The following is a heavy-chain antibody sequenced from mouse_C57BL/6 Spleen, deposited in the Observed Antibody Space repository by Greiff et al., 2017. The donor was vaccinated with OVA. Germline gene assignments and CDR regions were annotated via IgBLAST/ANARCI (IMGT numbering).Heavy chain of an antibody. D-gene: IGHD2-5*01. CDR1: GYTFTSYW. J-gene: IGHJ2*01. V-gene: IGHV1-59*01. CDR2: IDPSDSYT. CDR3: ARKSNYVGFYFDY. Sequence: QVQPQQPGAELVRPGTSVKLSCKASGYTFTSYWMHWVKQRPGQGLEWIGVIDPSDSYTNYNQKFKGKATLTVDTSSSTAYMQLSSLTSEDSAVYYCARKSNYVGFYFDYWGQGTTLTVSS.